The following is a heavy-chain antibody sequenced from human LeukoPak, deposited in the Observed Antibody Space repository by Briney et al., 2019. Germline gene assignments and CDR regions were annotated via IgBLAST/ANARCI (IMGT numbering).Heavy chain of an antibody. J-gene: IGHJ4*02. CDR1: GYTFTGYY. D-gene: IGHD2-2*01. CDR3: ARDRSDQPLSEYYFDY. CDR2: INPNSGGT. V-gene: IGHV1-2*02. Sequence: ASVKVSCKASGYTFTGYYIHWVRQAPGQGLEWMGWINPNSGGTNYAQKFQGRVTMTRDTSISTAYMELSRLRSDDTAVYYCARDRSDQPLSEYYFDYWGQGTLVTVSS.